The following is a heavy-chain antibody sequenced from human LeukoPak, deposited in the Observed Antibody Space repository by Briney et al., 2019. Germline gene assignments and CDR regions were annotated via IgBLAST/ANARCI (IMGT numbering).Heavy chain of an antibody. V-gene: IGHV1-2*02. CDR1: GYTFTGYY. J-gene: IGHJ4*02. Sequence: ASVKVSCKASGYTFTGYYMHWVRQAPGQGLEWMGWINPNSGGTNYAQKFQGRVTMTRDTSISTAYMELSRLRSDDTAVYYCVARYFDWLFSDDYWGQGTLVIVSS. CDR2: INPNSGGT. CDR3: VARYFDWLFSDDY. D-gene: IGHD3-9*01.